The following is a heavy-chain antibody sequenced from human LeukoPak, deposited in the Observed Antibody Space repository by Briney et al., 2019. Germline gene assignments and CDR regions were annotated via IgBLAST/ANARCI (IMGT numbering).Heavy chain of an antibody. D-gene: IGHD6-6*01. J-gene: IGHJ4*02. CDR3: ATLSSIAARSSGVFDY. CDR2: FDPEDGET. V-gene: IGHV1-24*01. Sequence: ASVKVSCKVSGYTLTELSMHWVRQAPGKGLEWMGGFDPEDGETIYAQKFQGRVTMTEDTSTDTAYMELSSLRSEDTAVYYCATLSSIAARSSGVFDYWGQGTLVTVSS. CDR1: GYTLTELS.